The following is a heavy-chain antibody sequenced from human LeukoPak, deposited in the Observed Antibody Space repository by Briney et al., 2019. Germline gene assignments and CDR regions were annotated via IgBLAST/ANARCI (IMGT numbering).Heavy chain of an antibody. CDR3: ARTTPLRYDILTGYYLYYFDY. CDR2: IYYSGST. V-gene: IGHV4-39*01. J-gene: IGHJ4*02. CDR1: GGSISSSSYY. Sequence: SETLSLTCTVSGGSISSSSYYWGWIRQPPGKGLEWIGSIYYSGSTYYNPSLKSRVTISVDTSKNQFSLKLSSVTAADTAVYCCARTTPLRYDILTGYYLYYFDYWGQGTLVTVSS. D-gene: IGHD3-9*01.